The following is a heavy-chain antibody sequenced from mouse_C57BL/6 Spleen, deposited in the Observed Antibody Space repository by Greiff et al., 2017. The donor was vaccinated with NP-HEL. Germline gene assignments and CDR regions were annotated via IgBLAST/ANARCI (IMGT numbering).Heavy chain of an antibody. D-gene: IGHD2-5*01. CDR1: GFTFSNYW. J-gene: IGHJ3*01. CDR3: TDSNLFAY. CDR2: IRLKSDNYAT. Sequence: EVMLVESGGGLVQPGGSMKLSCVASGFTFSNYWMNWVRQSPEKGLEWVAQIRLKSDNYATHYAESVKGRFTISRDDSKSSVYLQMNNLRAEDTGIYYCTDSNLFAYWGQGTLVTVSA. V-gene: IGHV6-3*01.